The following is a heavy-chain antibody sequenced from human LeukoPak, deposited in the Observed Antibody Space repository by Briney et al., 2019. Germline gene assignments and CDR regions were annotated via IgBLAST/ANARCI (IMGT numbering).Heavy chain of an antibody. D-gene: IGHD4-23*01. CDR2: ISYDGSNK. CDR3: AKGVTTVVMGDAFDI. J-gene: IGHJ3*02. CDR1: GFTFSSYG. V-gene: IGHV3-30*18. Sequence: GGSLRLSCAASGFTFSSYGMHWVRQAPGKGLEWVTLISYDGSNKYYADSVKGRFTISRDNSKNTLYLQMNSLRAEDTAVYYCAKGVTTVVMGDAFDIWGQGTMVTVSS.